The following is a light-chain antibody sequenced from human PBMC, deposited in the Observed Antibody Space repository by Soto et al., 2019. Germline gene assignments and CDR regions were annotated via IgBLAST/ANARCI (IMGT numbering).Light chain of an antibody. V-gene: IGKV1-27*01. Sequence: DIRMTHSPSSLSASVGDRVTITCRASQGIYQYLDWYQQKPGKAPKLLIYAASTLEAWVPSRFSGSGSGTDFTLTISSLQPEDVATYYCHKYNSALLTFGQGTRLEIK. CDR2: AAS. CDR3: HKYNSALLT. J-gene: IGKJ5*01. CDR1: QGIYQY.